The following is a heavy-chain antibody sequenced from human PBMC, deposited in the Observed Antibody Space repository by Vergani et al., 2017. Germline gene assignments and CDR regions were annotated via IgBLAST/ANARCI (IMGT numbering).Heavy chain of an antibody. Sequence: QVQLVESGGGVVQPGRSLRLSCAASGFTFSSYGMHWVRQAPGKGLEWVAVIWYDGSNKYYADSVKGRFTISRDNSKNTLYLQMNSLRAEDTAVYYCAREWSPAAAGTEQHWGQGTLVTVSS. V-gene: IGHV3-33*01. CDR1: GFTFSSYG. CDR3: AREWSPAAAGTEQH. J-gene: IGHJ1*01. CDR2: IWYDGSNK. D-gene: IGHD6-13*01.